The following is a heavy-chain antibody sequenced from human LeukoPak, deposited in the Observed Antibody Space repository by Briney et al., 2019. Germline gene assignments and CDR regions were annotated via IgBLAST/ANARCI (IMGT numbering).Heavy chain of an antibody. CDR2: LNEDGRTT. Sequence: GGSLRLSCEASGFAFSRYWMHWVRQVPGKGLEWVSRLNEDGRTTTYADSVQGRVAISRDNNKNTLYLVMYSLRVDDTALSFCARDLGGRAGSWGQGTLVTVSS. D-gene: IGHD1-26*01. CDR3: ARDLGGRAGS. J-gene: IGHJ1*01. CDR1: GFAFSRYW. V-gene: IGHV3-74*01.